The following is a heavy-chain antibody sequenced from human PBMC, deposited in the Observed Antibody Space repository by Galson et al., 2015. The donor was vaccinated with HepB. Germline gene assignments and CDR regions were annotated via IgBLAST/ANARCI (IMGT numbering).Heavy chain of an antibody. CDR2: ISAYNGNT. V-gene: IGHV1-18*04. D-gene: IGHD6-13*01. CDR1: GYTFTSYG. CDR3: ARDLKSKGPGRWAIAAAGI. J-gene: IGHJ4*02. Sequence: SVKVSCKASGYTFTSYGISWVRQAPGQGLEWMGWISAYNGNTNYAQKLQGRVTMTTDTSTSTAYMELRSLRSDDTAVYYCARDLKSKGPGRWAIAAAGIWGQGTLVTVSS.